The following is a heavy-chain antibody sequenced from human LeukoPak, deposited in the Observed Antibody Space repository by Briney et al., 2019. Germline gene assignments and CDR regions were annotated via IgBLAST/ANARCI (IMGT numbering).Heavy chain of an antibody. CDR3: VKPYYFSSGSLN. V-gene: IGHV3-74*01. J-gene: IGHJ4*02. D-gene: IGHD3-10*01. CDR2: INGDGSST. CDR1: AFTFSSYW. Sequence: GGFLRLSCAASAFTFSSYWMHWVRQAPGKGLVWVSRINGDGSSTAYADSVKGRFTISRDNSKNTLYLQMNSLRAEDTAVYYCVKPYYFSSGSLNWGQGTLVTVSS.